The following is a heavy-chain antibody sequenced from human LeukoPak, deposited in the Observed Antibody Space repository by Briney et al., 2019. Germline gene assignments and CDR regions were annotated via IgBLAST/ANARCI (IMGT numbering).Heavy chain of an antibody. CDR2: IYYSGST. Sequence: SETLSLTCTVSGGSISSYYWSWIRQPPGKGLEWIGYIYYSGSTNYNPSLKSRVTISVDTSKNQFSLKLSSVTAADTAVYYCARGRYEDFDYWGQGTLVTVSS. D-gene: IGHD5-12*01. CDR1: GGSISSYY. V-gene: IGHV4-59*01. J-gene: IGHJ4*02. CDR3: ARGRYEDFDY.